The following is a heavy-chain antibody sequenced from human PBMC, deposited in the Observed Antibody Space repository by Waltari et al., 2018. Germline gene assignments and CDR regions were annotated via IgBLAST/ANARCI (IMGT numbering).Heavy chain of an antibody. D-gene: IGHD1-1*01. CDR1: GFTFSSYG. CDR2: IKQDGSEK. J-gene: IGHJ4*02. Sequence: VQLVESGGGVVQPGRSLRLSCAASGFTFSSYGMHWVRQAPGKGLEWVANIKQDGSEKYNVDSVKGRFTISRDNAKNSLYLQMNSLRAEDTAVYYCARGTPENPIDYWGQGTLVTVSS. CDR3: ARGTPENPIDY. V-gene: IGHV3-7*01.